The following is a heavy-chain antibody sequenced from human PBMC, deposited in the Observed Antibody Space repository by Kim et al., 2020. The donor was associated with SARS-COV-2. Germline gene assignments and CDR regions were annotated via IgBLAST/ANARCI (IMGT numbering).Heavy chain of an antibody. J-gene: IGHJ4*02. D-gene: IGHD3-10*01. CDR3: ARALNYYGSGSYYDY. Sequence: PSLKRRVTISGDTSTNPCSLKLSSVTAADTAVYYCARALNYYGSGSYYDYWGQGTLVTVSS. V-gene: IGHV4-30-2*05.